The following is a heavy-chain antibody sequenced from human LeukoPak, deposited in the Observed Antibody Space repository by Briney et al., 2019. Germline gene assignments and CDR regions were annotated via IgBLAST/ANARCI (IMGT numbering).Heavy chain of an antibody. J-gene: IGHJ4*02. Sequence: GASVKVSCKASGHTFTSYAMNWVRQAPGQGLEWMGWINTNTGNPTYAQEFTGRVVISLDTSVSTAYLQISSLKAEDTAVYYCARAGIYGSESYSPPTFDYWGQGTLVTVSS. CDR1: GHTFTSYA. V-gene: IGHV7-4-1*02. D-gene: IGHD3-10*01. CDR2: INTNTGNP. CDR3: ARAGIYGSESYSPPTFDY.